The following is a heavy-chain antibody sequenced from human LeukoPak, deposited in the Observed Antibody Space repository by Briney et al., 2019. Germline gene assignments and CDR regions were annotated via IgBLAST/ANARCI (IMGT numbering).Heavy chain of an antibody. Sequence: SETLSLTCTVSGGSISSYYWSWIRQPPGKGLEWIGYIYYSGSTNYNPSLKSRVTISVDTSKNQFSLKLSSVTAADTAVYYCARVRGVKYYFDYWGQGTLVTVSS. D-gene: IGHD3-10*01. CDR2: IYYSGST. V-gene: IGHV4-59*01. CDR1: GGSISSYY. CDR3: ARVRGVKYYFDY. J-gene: IGHJ4*02.